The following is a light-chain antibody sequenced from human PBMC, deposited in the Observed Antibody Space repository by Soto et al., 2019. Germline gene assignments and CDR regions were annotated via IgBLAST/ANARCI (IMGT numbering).Light chain of an antibody. J-gene: IGKJ1*01. CDR2: AAS. Sequence: DIQMTHSPSSLSASVGDRVTITCRASQDINNYLAWYQQKPGKVPKLLIYAASTLQSGVPSRFSGSGSGTDFTLTISSLQPEDVATYYCQKYNSAPWTFGQGTKVEIK. CDR1: QDINNY. V-gene: IGKV1-27*01. CDR3: QKYNSAPWT.